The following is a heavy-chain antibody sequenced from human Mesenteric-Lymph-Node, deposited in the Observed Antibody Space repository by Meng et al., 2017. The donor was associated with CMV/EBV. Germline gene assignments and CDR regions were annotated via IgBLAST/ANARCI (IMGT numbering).Heavy chain of an antibody. CDR2: ISSSGSTI. J-gene: IGHJ3*02. D-gene: IGHD3-3*01. CDR3: ARGDSRIFGVVMEAFDI. Sequence: GESLKISCAASGFTFSSYEMNWVRQAPGKGLEWVSYISSSGSTIYYADSVKGRFTISRDNAKNSLYLQMNSLRAEDTAVYYCARGDSRIFGVVMEAFDIWGQGTMVTVSS. V-gene: IGHV3-48*03. CDR1: GFTFSSYE.